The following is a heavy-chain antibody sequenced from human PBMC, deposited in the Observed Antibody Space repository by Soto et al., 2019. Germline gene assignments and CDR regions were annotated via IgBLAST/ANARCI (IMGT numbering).Heavy chain of an antibody. Sequence: GGSLRLSCAASGFTFSDYYMSWIRQAPGKGLEWVSYISSSGSTIYYADSVKGQFTISRDNAKNSLYLQMNSLRAEDTAVYYCARAMITFGGVIDCFDYWGQGTLVTVSS. CDR2: ISSSGSTI. V-gene: IGHV3-11*01. J-gene: IGHJ4*02. D-gene: IGHD3-16*02. CDR1: GFTFSDYY. CDR3: ARAMITFGGVIDCFDY.